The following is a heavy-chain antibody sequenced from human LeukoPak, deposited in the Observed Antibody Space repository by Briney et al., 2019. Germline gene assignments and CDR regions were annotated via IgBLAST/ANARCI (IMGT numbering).Heavy chain of an antibody. D-gene: IGHD2-15*01. CDR1: GYIFTSYW. V-gene: IGHV5-51*01. Sequence: GGSLQISCKGSGYIFTSYWIGWVRQMPGKGLEWMGIIYPGDSDTRYSPSFQGQVTISADKSISTAYLQWSSLKASDTAMYYCARHGSYCSGGSCYAAFDYWGQGTLVTVSS. CDR3: ARHGSYCSGGSCYAAFDY. CDR2: IYPGDSDT. J-gene: IGHJ4*02.